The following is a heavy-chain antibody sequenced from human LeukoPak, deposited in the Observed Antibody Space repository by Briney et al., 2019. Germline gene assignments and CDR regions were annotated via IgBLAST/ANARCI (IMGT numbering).Heavy chain of an antibody. J-gene: IGHJ5*02. CDR1: GYTFTSYG. CDR2: ISAYNGNT. D-gene: IGHD5-12*01. V-gene: IGHV1-18*01. Sequence: GASVKVSCKASGYTFTSYGISWVRQAPGQGLEWMGWISAYNGNTNYAQKLQGRATMTTDTSTSTAYMELRSLRSDDTAVYYCARDGGYSGYEDWFDPWGQGTLVTVSS. CDR3: ARDGGYSGYEDWFDP.